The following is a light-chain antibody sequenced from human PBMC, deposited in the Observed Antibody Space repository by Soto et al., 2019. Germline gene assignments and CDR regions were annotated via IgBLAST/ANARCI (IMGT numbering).Light chain of an antibody. Sequence: EIVMTQSSATLSVSPGERATLSCRASQSVDINLAWYQQKPGQAPRLLFYGASSRATGIPARFSGSGSGTEFTLTISSLQYEDFAVYYCHQYHNWYTFGQGTKLEIK. V-gene: IGKV3-15*01. CDR2: GAS. CDR3: HQYHNWYT. CDR1: QSVDIN. J-gene: IGKJ2*01.